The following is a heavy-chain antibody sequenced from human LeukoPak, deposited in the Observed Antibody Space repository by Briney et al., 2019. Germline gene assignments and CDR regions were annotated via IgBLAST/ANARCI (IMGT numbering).Heavy chain of an antibody. CDR2: MYYTGTT. J-gene: IGHJ4*02. CDR1: GFIVSSNF. V-gene: IGHV3-53*01. D-gene: IGHD3-10*01. CDR3: AREGLWFGELLPDY. Sequence: GGSLRLSCGASGFIVSSNFMTWVRQSPGKRLEWVSIMYYTGTTHYADSVKGRFTISRDNSKNTLYLQMNSLRAEDTAVYYCAREGLWFGELLPDYWGQGTLVTVSS.